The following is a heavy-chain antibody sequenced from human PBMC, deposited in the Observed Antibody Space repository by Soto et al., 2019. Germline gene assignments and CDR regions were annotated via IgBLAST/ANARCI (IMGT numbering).Heavy chain of an antibody. V-gene: IGHV3-64D*06. CDR1: VFTFSHQS. CDR2: ISGSGGNI. Sequence: GGSLPLACSGSVFTFSHQSLYWVRQPPGKGLQCVSSISGSGGNIYYAESVKGRFTISRDNSKNTLYLQMTSLSSEDSAVYYCVKVSGYCTGGSCFSYFDYWGQGTPVTVS. J-gene: IGHJ4*02. D-gene: IGHD2-15*01. CDR3: VKVSGYCTGGSCFSYFDY.